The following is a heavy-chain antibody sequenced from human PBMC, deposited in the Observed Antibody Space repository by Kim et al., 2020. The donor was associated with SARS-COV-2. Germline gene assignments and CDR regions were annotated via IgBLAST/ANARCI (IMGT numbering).Heavy chain of an antibody. Sequence: GGSLRLSCAASGFTFSSYGMHWVRQAPGKGLEWVAVISYDGSNKYYADSVKGRFTISRDNSKNTLYLQMNSLRAEDTAVYYCAKDAGQQPFYYYYYYGMDVWGQGTTVTVSS. CDR3: AKDAGQQPFYYYYYYGMDV. CDR2: ISYDGSNK. V-gene: IGHV3-30*18. J-gene: IGHJ6*02. D-gene: IGHD6-13*01. CDR1: GFTFSSYG.